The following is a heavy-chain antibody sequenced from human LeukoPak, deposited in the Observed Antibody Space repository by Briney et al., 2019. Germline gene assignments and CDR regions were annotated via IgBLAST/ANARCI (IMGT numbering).Heavy chain of an antibody. V-gene: IGHV1-2*02. J-gene: IGHJ6*02. Sequence: ASVKVSCKASGYTFTGYYMHWVRQAPGQGLEWMGWINPNSGGTNYAQKFQGRVTMTRDTSISTAYIELSRLRSDDTGVYYCARGIAHYYYYGMDVWGQGPTVTVSS. CDR3: ARGIAHYYYYGMDV. D-gene: IGHD2-21*01. CDR2: INPNSGGT. CDR1: GYTFTGYY.